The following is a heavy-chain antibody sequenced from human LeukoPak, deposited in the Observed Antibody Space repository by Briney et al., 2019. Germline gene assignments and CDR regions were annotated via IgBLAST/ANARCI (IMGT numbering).Heavy chain of an antibody. CDR3: ARLYCSSTSCYYFDY. D-gene: IGHD2-2*01. CDR1: GFTFNSYS. CDR2: IDSRSRTI. V-gene: IGHV3-48*01. J-gene: IGHJ4*02. Sequence: GGSLRLSCAASGFTFNSYSMNWVRQAPGKGLQWISYIDSRSRTIYYADSVKGRFTISRDNAKNSLFLQMNSLRADDTAVYYCARLYCSSTSCYYFDYWGQGTLVTVSS.